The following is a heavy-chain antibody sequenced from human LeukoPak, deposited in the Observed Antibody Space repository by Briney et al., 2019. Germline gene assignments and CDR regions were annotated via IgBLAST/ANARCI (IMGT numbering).Heavy chain of an antibody. J-gene: IGHJ4*02. Sequence: GGSLRLSCAASGFTFSSYSMNWVRQAPGKGLEWVSSISSSSSTIYYADSVKGRFTISRDNAKNSLYLQMNSLRAEDTAVYYCARSRAYSYYFDYWGQGTLVTVSS. CDR1: GFTFSSYS. V-gene: IGHV3-48*01. D-gene: IGHD2-15*01. CDR3: ARSRAYSYYFDY. CDR2: ISSSSSTI.